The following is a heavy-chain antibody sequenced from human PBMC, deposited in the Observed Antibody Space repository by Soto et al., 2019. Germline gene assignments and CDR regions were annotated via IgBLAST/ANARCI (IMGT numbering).Heavy chain of an antibody. CDR3: ASYPGVEGQNWFDP. CDR1: GFTFSSYA. CDR2: ISGSGGST. V-gene: IGHV3-23*01. Sequence: EVQLLESGGGLVQPGGSLRLSCAASGFTFSSYAMSWVRQAPGKGLEWVSAISGSGGSTYYADSVKGRFTISRDNAKNTLYLQMDSLRAEDTAVYYCASYPGVEGQNWFDPWGQGTLVTVSS. D-gene: IGHD2-8*01. J-gene: IGHJ5*02.